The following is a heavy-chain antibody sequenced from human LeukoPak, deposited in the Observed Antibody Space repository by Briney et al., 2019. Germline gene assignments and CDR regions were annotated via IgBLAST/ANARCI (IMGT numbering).Heavy chain of an antibody. CDR3: ARGIVSGYYYYYYYYMDV. J-gene: IGHJ6*03. D-gene: IGHD3-3*01. CDR2: INHSGST. CDR1: GGSISSSSYY. V-gene: IGHV4-39*07. Sequence: SETLSLTCTVSGGSISSSSYYWGWIRQPPGKGLEWIGEINHSGSTNYNPSLKSRVTISVDTSKNQFSLKLSSVTAADTAVYYCARGIVSGYYYYYYYYMDVWGKGTTVTVSS.